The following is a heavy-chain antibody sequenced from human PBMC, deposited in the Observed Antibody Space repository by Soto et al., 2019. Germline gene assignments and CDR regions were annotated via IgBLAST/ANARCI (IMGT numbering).Heavy chain of an antibody. V-gene: IGHV3-30-3*01. CDR1: GFTFSSYT. J-gene: IGHJ2*01. D-gene: IGHD6-13*01. Sequence: QVQLVESGGGVVQPGRSLRLSCAASGFTFSSYTMHRVRQAPGKGLEWVAIISDDGNNKYYADSVKGRFTISRDNSKNTVYLQMNSLSPEDTAVYYCASDWFSSRWPGWYFALWGRGTLVTVSS. CDR2: ISDDGNNK. CDR3: ASDWFSSRWPGWYFAL.